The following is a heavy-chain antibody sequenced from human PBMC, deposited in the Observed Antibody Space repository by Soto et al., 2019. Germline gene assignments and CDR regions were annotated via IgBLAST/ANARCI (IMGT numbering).Heavy chain of an antibody. CDR2: IGYDGSNK. CDR1: GYIFSGDG. D-gene: IGHD1-1*01. CDR3: ARGGIGCTAFRGFCDY. V-gene: IGHV3-33*01. Sequence: QAHLVESGGGVVQPGRSLRLSCAASGYIFSGDGMHWVRQTPGKGLEWAAVIGYDGSNKYYADSVKGRFTISRENSKNMLYLQMDSLRAEDKAIYFCARGGIGCTAFRGFCDYWGQGTLVTVSS. J-gene: IGHJ4*02.